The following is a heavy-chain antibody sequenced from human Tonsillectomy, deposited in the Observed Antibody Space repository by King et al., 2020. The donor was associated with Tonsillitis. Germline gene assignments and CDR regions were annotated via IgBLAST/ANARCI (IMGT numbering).Heavy chain of an antibody. CDR2: ISYDGRTK. V-gene: IGHV3-33*05. J-gene: IGHJ4*02. Sequence: VQLVESGGGVVQPGRSLRLSCAASGFTFRTYGIHWVRQAPGKGLEWVAVISYDGRTKYYADSVMGRFTISRDNSKNTLYLQMNFLRAEDTAVYYCARNPEYGGNSGFDYWGQGTLVTVSS. D-gene: IGHD4-23*01. CDR3: ARNPEYGGNSGFDY. CDR1: GFTFRTYG.